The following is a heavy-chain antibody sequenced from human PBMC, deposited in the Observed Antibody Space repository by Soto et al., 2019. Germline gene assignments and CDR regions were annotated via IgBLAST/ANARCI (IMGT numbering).Heavy chain of an antibody. CDR1: GFLFSSYG. Sequence: GGALRVSFSTPGFLFSSYGMPWVRQAPGKGLEGVAVIWYDGSNKYYADSVKGRFTISRDNSKNTLYLQMNSLRAEDTAVYYCARAVNAARYFDYWGQGTLVTVSS. CDR3: ARAVNAARYFDY. J-gene: IGHJ4*02. V-gene: IGHV3-33*01. CDR2: IWYDGSNK. D-gene: IGHD6-6*01.